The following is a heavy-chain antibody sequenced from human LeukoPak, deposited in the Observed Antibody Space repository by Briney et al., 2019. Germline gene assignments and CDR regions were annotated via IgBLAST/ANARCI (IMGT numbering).Heavy chain of an antibody. V-gene: IGHV6-1*01. Sequence: SQTLSLTCAISGESVSSNSAAWNWIRQSPSRGLEWLGRTYYRSKWYNDYAVSVKSRITINPDTSKNQFSLQLNSVTPEDTAVYYCARDREYYDYVWGSYRFWFLDYWGQGTLVTVSS. D-gene: IGHD3-16*02. J-gene: IGHJ4*02. CDR3: ARDREYYDYVWGSYRFWFLDY. CDR2: TYYRSKWYN. CDR1: GESVSSNSAA.